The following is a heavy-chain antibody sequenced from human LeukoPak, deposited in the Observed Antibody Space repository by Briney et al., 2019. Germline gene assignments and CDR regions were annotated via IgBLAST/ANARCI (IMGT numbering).Heavy chain of an antibody. CDR1: GFTVSSNY. V-gene: IGHV4-39*01. CDR2: IYYTGTT. CDR3: ARQEIGLRSFDP. Sequence: PGGSLRLSCAASGFTVSSNYMSWVRQSPGKNLEWLGSIYYTGTTHYNPSLKSRVTISVDTSKNQFSLNLSSVTAADTAVYYCARQEIGLRSFDPWGQGTLVTVSS. J-gene: IGHJ5*02. D-gene: IGHD3/OR15-3a*01.